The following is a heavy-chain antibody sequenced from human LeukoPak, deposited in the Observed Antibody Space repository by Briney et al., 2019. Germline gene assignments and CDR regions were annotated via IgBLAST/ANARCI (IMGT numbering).Heavy chain of an antibody. CDR1: GYTFSDFY. J-gene: IGHJ5*02. V-gene: IGHV1-2*02. CDR2: ITPKSGDT. CDR3: ARDGEVIAAAGSNNWFDP. D-gene: IGHD6-13*01. Sequence: ASVKVSCKASGYTFSDFYIHWVRQAPGQGLEYVGWITPKSGDTYSPQRFQGRVTMTRDASISTAYMELSRLRSDDTAVYYCARDGEVIAAAGSNNWFDPWGQGTLVTVSS.